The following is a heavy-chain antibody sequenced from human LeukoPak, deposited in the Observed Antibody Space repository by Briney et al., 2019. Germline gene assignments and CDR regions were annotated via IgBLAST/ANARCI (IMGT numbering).Heavy chain of an antibody. Sequence: SVKVSCKASGGTFSSYAISWVRQAPGQGLEWMGGIIPIFGTANYAQKFQGRVTITADESTSTAYMELSSLRSEDTAVYYCATVVPAAYYFDYWGQGTLVTVSS. CDR1: GGTFSSYA. CDR3: ATVVPAAYYFDY. CDR2: IIPIFGTA. J-gene: IGHJ4*02. V-gene: IGHV1-69*13. D-gene: IGHD2-2*01.